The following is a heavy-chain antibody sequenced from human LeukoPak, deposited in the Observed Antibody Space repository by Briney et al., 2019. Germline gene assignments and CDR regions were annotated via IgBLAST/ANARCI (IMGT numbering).Heavy chain of an antibody. V-gene: IGHV3-23*01. D-gene: IGHD5-18*01. CDR2: IFCSGGSP. J-gene: IGHJ4*02. CDR1: GFTFGSFA. CDR3: GKTTAGYSSGEKPAWPVDY. Sequence: TGGSLRLSCEASGFTFGSFAMYWVRQAPAKGLDWIAGIFCSGGSPHYADSVKGRFTISRDNSKNTVYMQINSLRAEDTAVYYCGKTTAGYSSGEKPAWPVDYWGQGTLVTVSS.